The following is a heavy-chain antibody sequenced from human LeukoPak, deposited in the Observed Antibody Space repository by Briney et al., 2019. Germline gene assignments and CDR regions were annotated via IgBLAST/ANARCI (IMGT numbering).Heavy chain of an antibody. D-gene: IGHD4-17*01. V-gene: IGHV4-31*03. CDR2: IYYSGST. CDR1: GGYISSGGYY. CDR3: ARGTTVTTFDY. Sequence: PSQTLSLTCTVSGGYISSGGYYWSWIRQHPGKGLEWIGYIYYSGSTYYNPSLKSRVTISVDTSKNQFSLKLSSVTAADTAVYYCARGTTVTTFDYWGQGTLVTVSS. J-gene: IGHJ4*02.